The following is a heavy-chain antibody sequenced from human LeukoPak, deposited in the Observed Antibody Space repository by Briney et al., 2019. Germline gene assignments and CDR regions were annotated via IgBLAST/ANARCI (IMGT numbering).Heavy chain of an antibody. D-gene: IGHD3-16*01. CDR1: GGSISSYY. Sequence: SETLSLTCTVSGGSISSYYWSWLRQPAGKGLECLGVIYTTGSTNYNPSLKSRVTVSRDTSKNQFSLKLTSVTAADTAVYYCARGGHFFDVWGKGTTVTVSS. J-gene: IGHJ6*03. CDR2: IYTTGST. CDR3: ARGGHFFDV. V-gene: IGHV4-4*07.